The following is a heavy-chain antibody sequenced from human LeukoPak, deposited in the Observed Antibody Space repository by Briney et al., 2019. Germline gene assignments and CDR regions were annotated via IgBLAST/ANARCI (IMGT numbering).Heavy chain of an antibody. J-gene: IGHJ4*02. D-gene: IGHD3-3*01. V-gene: IGHV3-7*03. Sequence: GGSLRLSCVAYGFTFGKYWMSWVRQAPGKGLEWVANIKLDGSEKNYVDSVKGRFTISRDNTKNSLYPQMNSLRAEDTAVFYCARDQYDTWSRRGNFDSWGQGTLVIVSS. CDR1: GFTFGKYW. CDR2: IKLDGSEK. CDR3: ARDQYDTWSRRGNFDS.